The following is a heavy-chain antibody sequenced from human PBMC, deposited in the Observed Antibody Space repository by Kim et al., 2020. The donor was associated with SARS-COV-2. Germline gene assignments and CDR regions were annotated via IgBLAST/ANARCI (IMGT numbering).Heavy chain of an antibody. V-gene: IGHV3-43*02. CDR2: ISRDGGDI. Sequence: GGSLRLSCAASGFTFDDYSIQWVRHVPGKGLEWVSLISRDGGDINYADSVKGRFTISRDNSKKSVYLQMNSLRSEDTALYYCVRGQQWLIKNWGKGTEVTVSA. D-gene: IGHD6-19*01. CDR1: GFTFDDYS. CDR3: VRGQQWLIKN. J-gene: IGHJ4*02.